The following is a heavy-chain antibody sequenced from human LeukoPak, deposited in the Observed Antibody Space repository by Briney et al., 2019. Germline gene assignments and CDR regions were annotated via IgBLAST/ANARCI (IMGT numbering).Heavy chain of an antibody. CDR1: GFTFSSYE. CDR3: ARDNRYYYGSGSYSRYYYGMDV. J-gene: IGHJ6*04. V-gene: IGHV3-48*03. CDR2: ISSSGSTI. D-gene: IGHD3-10*01. Sequence: GGSLRLSCAASGFTFSSYEMNWVRQAPGKGLEWVSYISSSGSTIYYADSVKGRFTISRDNAKNSLYLQMNNLRAEDTAVYYCARDNRYYYGSGSYSRYYYGMDVWGKGTTVTVSS.